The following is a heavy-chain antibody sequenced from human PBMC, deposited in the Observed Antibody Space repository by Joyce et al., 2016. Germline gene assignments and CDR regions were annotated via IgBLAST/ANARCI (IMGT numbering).Heavy chain of an antibody. J-gene: IGHJ4*02. CDR2: ISGSGGKT. Sequence: EVQLLESGGGLVQPGGSLRLSCAASGFTFRSFAMSWVRQAPGEGLKWVFTISGSGGKTHYADSVKGRFTISRDNSKNTLYLQMNALRAEDTAVYYCANGVTGYSSGYDDYWGQGTLVTVSS. D-gene: IGHD6-19*01. V-gene: IGHV3-23*01. CDR3: ANGVTGYSSGYDDY. CDR1: GFTFRSFA.